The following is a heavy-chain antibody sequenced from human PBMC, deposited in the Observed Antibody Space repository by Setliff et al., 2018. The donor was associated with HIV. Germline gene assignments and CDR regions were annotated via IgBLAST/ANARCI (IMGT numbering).Heavy chain of an antibody. Sequence: PGGSLRLSCAASGFTFSSYSMNWVRQAPGKGLEWVSSISSSSSYIYYADSTKGRFTISRDNAKNSLYLQMNSLRAEDTAVYYCARDYYDRSGFPSYFDLWGRGTLVTVSS. CDR2: ISSSSSYI. V-gene: IGHV3-21*01. CDR3: ARDYYDRSGFPSYFDL. J-gene: IGHJ2*01. CDR1: GFTFSSYS. D-gene: IGHD3-22*01.